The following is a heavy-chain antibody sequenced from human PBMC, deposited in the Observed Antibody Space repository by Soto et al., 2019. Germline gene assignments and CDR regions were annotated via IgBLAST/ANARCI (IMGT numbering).Heavy chain of an antibody. J-gene: IGHJ6*02. D-gene: IGHD1-1*01. CDR2: ISYDGSNK. V-gene: IGHV3-30-3*01. CDR1: GFTFSSYA. CDR3: AREDWRSRGAYYYYYYGMDV. Sequence: QVQLVESGGGVVQPGRSLRLSCAASGFTFSSYAMHWVRQAPGKGLEWVAVISYDGSNKYYADSVKGRFTISRDNSKNTLYLPRNSLRAEDTAVYYCAREDWRSRGAYYYYYYGMDVWGQGTTVTVSS.